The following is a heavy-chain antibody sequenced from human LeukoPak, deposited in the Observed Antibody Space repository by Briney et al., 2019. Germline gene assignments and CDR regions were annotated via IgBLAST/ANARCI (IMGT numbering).Heavy chain of an antibody. J-gene: IGHJ3*02. Sequence: AGRSLRLSCAASGFTFDDYAMHWVRQAPGKGLEWVSGISWNSGSIGYADSVKGRFTISRDNAKNSLYLQMNSLRAEDTALYYCAKDPTPYYYDSSGYSDAFDIWGQGTMVTVSS. V-gene: IGHV3-9*01. CDR3: AKDPTPYYYDSSGYSDAFDI. CDR2: ISWNSGSI. D-gene: IGHD3-22*01. CDR1: GFTFDDYA.